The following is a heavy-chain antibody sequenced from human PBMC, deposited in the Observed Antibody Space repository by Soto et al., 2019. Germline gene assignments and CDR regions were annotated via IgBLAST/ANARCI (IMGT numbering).Heavy chain of an antibody. Sequence: PGGSVRRSCAASGFTFSSYAMSCVRQAPGEGLEWFSAISGSGGSTYYADSVKGRFTISRDNSKNTLYLQMNSLRAEDTAVYYCAKDLLVHVDRAMLEYWGQGTLVTVSS. D-gene: IGHD5-18*01. V-gene: IGHV3-23*01. CDR2: ISGSGGST. CDR3: AKDLLVHVDRAMLEY. CDR1: GFTFSSYA. J-gene: IGHJ4*02.